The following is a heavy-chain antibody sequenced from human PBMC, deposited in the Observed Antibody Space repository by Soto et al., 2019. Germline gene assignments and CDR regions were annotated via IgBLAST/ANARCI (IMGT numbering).Heavy chain of an antibody. Sequence: SVNVSCKASGGTFSSYAISWVRQAPGQGLEWMGGIIPIFGTTNYAEKFRGRVSITADESTSTAYVELSSLRSEDTAVYYCAGSFKYGSGTFAACDVWRHGKMVNVSS. J-gene: IGHJ3*01. CDR3: AGSFKYGSGTFAACDV. D-gene: IGHD3-10*01. CDR1: GGTFSSYA. CDR2: IIPIFGTT. V-gene: IGHV1-69*13.